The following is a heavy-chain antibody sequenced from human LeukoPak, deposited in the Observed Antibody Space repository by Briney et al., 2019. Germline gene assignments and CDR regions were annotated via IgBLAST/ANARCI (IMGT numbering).Heavy chain of an antibody. D-gene: IGHD3-22*01. Sequence: PGGSLRLSCAASGFTFSSYGMHWVRQAPGNGLEWVAVIWYDGSNKYYADSVKGRFTISRDNSKNTLYLQMNSLRAEDTAVYYCARVLGYFDGNLFDPWGQGTLVTVSS. CDR2: IWYDGSNK. J-gene: IGHJ5*02. CDR1: GFTFSSYG. V-gene: IGHV3-33*08. CDR3: ARVLGYFDGNLFDP.